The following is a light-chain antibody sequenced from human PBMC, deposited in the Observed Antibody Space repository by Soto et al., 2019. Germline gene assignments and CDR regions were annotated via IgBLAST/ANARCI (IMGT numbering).Light chain of an antibody. Sequence: DIQMTQSPLTLSAPVGDRVTITCRASQPISSWVAWYHQKPGTAPKLLIYDASNLEGGVPTRFSGSGSGKEFTLTIGILQPEDFGIYYCQQYENYWTFGQGTK. J-gene: IGKJ1*01. CDR1: QPISSW. CDR2: DAS. V-gene: IGKV1-5*01. CDR3: QQYENYWT.